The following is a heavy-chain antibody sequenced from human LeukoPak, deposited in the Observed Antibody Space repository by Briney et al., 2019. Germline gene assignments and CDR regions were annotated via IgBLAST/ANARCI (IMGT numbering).Heavy chain of an antibody. V-gene: IGHV4-4*07. CDR3: ATGAHCSSTSCYFRSDYMDV. D-gene: IGHD2-2*01. CDR1: GGSISSYY. CDR2: IYTSGST. Sequence: WETLSFTGTASGGSISSYYWSWIRQPAGKGLEWIGRIYTSGSTNYNPSLKSRVTMSVDTSKNQFSLKLSSVTAADTAVYYCATGAHCSSTSCYFRSDYMDVWGKGTTVTVSS. J-gene: IGHJ6*03.